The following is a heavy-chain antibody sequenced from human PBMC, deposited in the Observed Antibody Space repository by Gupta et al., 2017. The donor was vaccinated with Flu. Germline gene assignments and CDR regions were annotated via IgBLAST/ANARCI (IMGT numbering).Heavy chain of an antibody. D-gene: IGHD3-10*01. CDR2: IWYDGSNK. CDR3: ARGGYGSGSYEAPADY. V-gene: IGHV3-33*01. CDR1: GFTFSSYW. Sequence: QVQLVAFGGGGVQPGRSLRLPCAASGFTFSSYWLHGDRQAPGQGLEWVAVIWYDGSNKYYADSVKGRFTISRDNSKNTLYLQMNSLRAEDTAVYYCARGGYGSGSYEAPADYWGQGTLVTVSS. J-gene: IGHJ4*02.